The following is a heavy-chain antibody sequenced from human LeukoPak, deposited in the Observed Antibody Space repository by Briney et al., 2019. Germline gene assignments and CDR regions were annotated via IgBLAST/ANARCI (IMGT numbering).Heavy chain of an antibody. Sequence: ASVKVSCKASGGTFSSYAISWVRQAPGQGLEWMGGIIPIFGTANYAQKFQGRVTITADESTSTAYMELSSLRSEDTAVYYCASTPSGTTARKSLAYYYYMDVWGKGTTVTISS. V-gene: IGHV1-69*13. D-gene: IGHD1-1*01. CDR3: ASTPSGTTARKSLAYYYYMDV. CDR2: IIPIFGTA. CDR1: GGTFSSYA. J-gene: IGHJ6*03.